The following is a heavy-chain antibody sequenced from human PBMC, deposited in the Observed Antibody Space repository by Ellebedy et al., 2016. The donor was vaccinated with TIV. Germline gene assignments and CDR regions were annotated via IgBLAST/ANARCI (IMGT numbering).Heavy chain of an antibody. Sequence: PGGSLRLSCAASGFTFSNHIMNCVRQVPGKGLEWVSSISRSGDHMYHADSAKGRFTISRDNAKNSLYLQMNSLRAEDTAVYYCARDTGMDVWGQGTTVTVSS. J-gene: IGHJ6*02. V-gene: IGHV3-21*01. CDR2: ISRSGDHM. CDR3: ARDTGMDV. CDR1: GFTFSNHI.